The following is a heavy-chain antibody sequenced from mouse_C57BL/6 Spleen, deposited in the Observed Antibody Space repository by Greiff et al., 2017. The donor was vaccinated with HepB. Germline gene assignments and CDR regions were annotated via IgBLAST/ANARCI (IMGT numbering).Heavy chain of an antibody. Sequence: VHVKQSVAELVRPGASVKLSCTASGFNIKNTYMHWVKQRPEQGLEWIGRIDPANGNTKYAPKFQGKATITADTSSNTAYLQLSSLTSEDTAIYYCATYYYGSSYLDYWGQGTTLTVSS. CDR2: IDPANGNT. D-gene: IGHD1-1*01. V-gene: IGHV14-3*01. CDR3: ATYYYGSSYLDY. J-gene: IGHJ2*01. CDR1: GFNIKNTY.